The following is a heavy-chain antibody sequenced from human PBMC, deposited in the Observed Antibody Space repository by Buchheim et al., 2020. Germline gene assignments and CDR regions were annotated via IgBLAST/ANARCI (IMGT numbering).Heavy chain of an antibody. V-gene: IGHV3-30*04. CDR3: AREHPYYDFWSGYMDY. Sequence: QVQLVESGGGVVQPGRSLRLSCAASGFTFSSYAMHWVRQAPGKGLEWVAVISYDGSNKYYADSVKGRFTISRDNSKNTLYLQMNSLRAEDTAVYYCAREHPYYDFWSGYMDYWGQGTL. CDR2: ISYDGSNK. D-gene: IGHD3-3*01. J-gene: IGHJ4*02. CDR1: GFTFSSYA.